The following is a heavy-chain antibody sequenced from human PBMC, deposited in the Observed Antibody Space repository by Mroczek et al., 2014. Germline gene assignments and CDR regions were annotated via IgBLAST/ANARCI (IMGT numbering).Heavy chain of an antibody. CDR1: GFTFSSYA. CDR2: ISYDGSNK. V-gene: IGHV3-30-3*01. D-gene: IGHD5-18*01. Sequence: QVQLVESGGGVVQPGRSLRLSCAASGFTFSSYAMHWVRQAPGKGLEWVAVISYDGSNKYYADSVKGRFTISRDNSKNTLYLQMNSLRAEDTAVYYCARVARQLWLHFDYWGQGTLVTVSS. CDR3: ARVARQLWLHFDY. J-gene: IGHJ4*02.